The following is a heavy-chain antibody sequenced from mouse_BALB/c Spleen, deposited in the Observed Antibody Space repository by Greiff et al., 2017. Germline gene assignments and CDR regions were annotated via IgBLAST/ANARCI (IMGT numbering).Heavy chain of an antibody. V-gene: IGHV1-5*01. Sequence: VQLKESGTVLARPGASVKMSCKASGYTFTSYWMHWVNQRPGQGLEWIGAIYPGNSDTSYNQKLKGKAKLTAVTSTSTAYMELSSLTNEDAAVYYCTRTATDWYFDVWGAGTTVTVSS. CDR1: GYTFTSYW. CDR2: IYPGNSDT. D-gene: IGHD1-2*01. CDR3: TRTATDWYFDV. J-gene: IGHJ1*01.